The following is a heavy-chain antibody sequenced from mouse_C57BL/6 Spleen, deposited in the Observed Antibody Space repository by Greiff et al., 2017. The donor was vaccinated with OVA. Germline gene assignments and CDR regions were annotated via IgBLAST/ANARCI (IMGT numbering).Heavy chain of an antibody. D-gene: IGHD2-4*01. J-gene: IGHJ1*03. CDR2: IDPSDSYT. Sequence: VQLQQPGAELVMPGASVKLSCKASGYTFTSYWMHWVKQRPGQGLEWIGEIDPSDSYTNYNQKFKGKSTLTVDKSSSTAYMQLSSLTSEDSAVYYCATRLHLRYFDGWGTGTTVTVSS. V-gene: IGHV1-69*01. CDR3: ATRLHLRYFDG. CDR1: GYTFTSYW.